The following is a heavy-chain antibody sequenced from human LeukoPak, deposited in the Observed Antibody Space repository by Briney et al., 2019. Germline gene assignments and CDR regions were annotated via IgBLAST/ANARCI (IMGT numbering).Heavy chain of an antibody. D-gene: IGHD3-10*01. Sequence: SETLSLTCTVSGGPITTYYLSWIRQSAGMGLEWIGRISGSGVITYNPSLKSRVILSLDTSNNHFSLKLISVTAADTAVYYCARELWFGESNYYFDYWGQGTLVTVSS. J-gene: IGHJ4*02. CDR1: GGPITTYY. CDR2: ISGSGVI. CDR3: ARELWFGESNYYFDY. V-gene: IGHV4-4*07.